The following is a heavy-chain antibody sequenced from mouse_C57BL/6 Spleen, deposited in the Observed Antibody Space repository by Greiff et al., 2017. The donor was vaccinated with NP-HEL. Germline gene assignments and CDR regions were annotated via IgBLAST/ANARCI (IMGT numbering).Heavy chain of an antibody. J-gene: IGHJ4*01. CDR2: IYPETGGT. Sequence: VQLKQSGAELVRPGASVTLSCKASGYTFTDYEMHWVKQTPVHGLEWIGAIYPETGGTAYNQKFKGKAILTADKSSSTAYMELRSLTSEDSAVYYCTTGNYAMDYWGQGTSVTVSS. CDR3: TTGNYAMDY. CDR1: GYTFTDYE. V-gene: IGHV1-15*01. D-gene: IGHD4-1*01.